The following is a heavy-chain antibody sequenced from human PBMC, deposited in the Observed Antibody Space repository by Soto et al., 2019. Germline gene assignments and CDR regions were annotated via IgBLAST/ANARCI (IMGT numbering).Heavy chain of an antibody. D-gene: IGHD3-3*01. Sequence: VQLVQSGAEVKSPGSSVKVSCKASGATFRGSAFSWVRQAPGQGLEWMGGITTTLGTTNYAQHLQGRVTITADESTATSFMELTSLTSADTAVYYCARGFTTGVTIEGFDYWGQGTLVTVSS. CDR2: ITTTLGTT. J-gene: IGHJ4*02. V-gene: IGHV1-69*01. CDR3: ARGFTTGVTIEGFDY. CDR1: GATFRGSA.